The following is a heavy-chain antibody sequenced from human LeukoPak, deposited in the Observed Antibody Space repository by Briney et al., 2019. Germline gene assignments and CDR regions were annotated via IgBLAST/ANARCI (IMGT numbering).Heavy chain of an antibody. D-gene: IGHD2-2*02. CDR3: ARRSDQLLYWSGSGWFDP. Sequence: SVKVSCKASGGTFSSYAISWVRQAPGQGLEWMGGIIPIFGTANYAQKFQGRVTITTDESTSTAYMELSSLRSEDTAVYYCARRSDQLLYWSGSGWFDPWGQGTLVTVSS. CDR1: GGTFSSYA. CDR2: IIPIFGTA. J-gene: IGHJ5*02. V-gene: IGHV1-69*05.